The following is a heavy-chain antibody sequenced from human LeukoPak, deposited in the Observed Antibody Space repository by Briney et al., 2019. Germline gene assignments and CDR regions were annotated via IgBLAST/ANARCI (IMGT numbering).Heavy chain of an antibody. CDR2: ISYDGSNK. J-gene: IGHJ4*02. D-gene: IGHD3-22*01. CDR3: AKEELGITMIVPRFDY. V-gene: IGHV3-30-3*01. Sequence: AGGSLRLSCAASGFTFSSYAMHWVRQAPGKGLEWVAVISYDGSNKYYADSVKGRFTISRDNSKNTLYLQMNSLRAEDTAVYYCAKEELGITMIVPRFDYWGQGTLVTVSS. CDR1: GFTFSSYA.